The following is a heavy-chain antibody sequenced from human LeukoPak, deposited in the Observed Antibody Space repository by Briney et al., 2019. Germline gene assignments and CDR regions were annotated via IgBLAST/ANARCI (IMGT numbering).Heavy chain of an antibody. D-gene: IGHD3-22*01. J-gene: IGHJ5*02. V-gene: IGHV4-34*01. CDR1: GGSFSGYY. CDR3: ARVRMYYCDSSGYANWFDP. Sequence: SETLSLTCAVYGGSFSGYYWSWIRQPPGKGLEWIGEINHSGSTNYNPSLKSRVTISVDTSKNQFSLKLSSVTAADTAVYYCARVRMYYCDSSGYANWFDPWGQGTLVTVSS. CDR2: INHSGST.